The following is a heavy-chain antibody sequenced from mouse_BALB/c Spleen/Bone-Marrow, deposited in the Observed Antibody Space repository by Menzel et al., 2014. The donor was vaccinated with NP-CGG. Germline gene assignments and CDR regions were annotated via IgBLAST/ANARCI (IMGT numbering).Heavy chain of an antibody. D-gene: IGHD2-1*01. J-gene: IGHJ2*01. V-gene: IGHV2-4*02. CDR1: VFSLINHG. Sequence: VQLQQSGPGLVQPSQSLSITCTVSVFSLINHGIHWVRQPPGKGLEWLGVIWSGGTTDYNATFIPRLSISKDKSKSQVLFKMNSLQVDDTATYYCARSGNYDFFDHWGQGTTLTVSS. CDR3: ARSGNYDFFDH. CDR2: IWSGGTT.